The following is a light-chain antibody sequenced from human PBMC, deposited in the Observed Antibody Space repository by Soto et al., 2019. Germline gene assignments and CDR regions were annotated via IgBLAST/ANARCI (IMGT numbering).Light chain of an antibody. CDR3: QQYGSSPIT. CDR1: QTVYSRY. CDR2: GAS. V-gene: IGKV3-20*01. Sequence: VVLTHSPGTLALSPWERTTLFFMSSQTVYSRYLAWYQQKPCQAPRLLIYGASSRATGIPDRFSGSGSGTDFTFTITRLEPEDFAVYYCQQYGSSPITFGQGTRLEIK. J-gene: IGKJ5*01.